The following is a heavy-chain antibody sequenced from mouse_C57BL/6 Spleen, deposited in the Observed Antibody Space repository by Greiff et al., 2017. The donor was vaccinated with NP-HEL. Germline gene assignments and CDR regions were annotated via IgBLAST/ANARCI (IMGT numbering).Heavy chain of an antibody. D-gene: IGHD1-1*01. J-gene: IGHJ4*01. CDR2: IDPEDGET. Sequence: EVKLQESGAELVKPGASVKLSCTASGFNIKDYYMHWVKQRTEQGLEWIGRIDPEDGETKYAPKFQGKATITADTSSNTAYLQLSSLTSEDTAVYYCAREGLITTAPYAMDYWGQGTSVTVSS. CDR1: GFNIKDYY. V-gene: IGHV14-2*01. CDR3: AREGLITTAPYAMDY.